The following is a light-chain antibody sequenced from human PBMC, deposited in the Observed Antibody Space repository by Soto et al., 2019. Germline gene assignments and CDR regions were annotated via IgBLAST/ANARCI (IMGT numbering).Light chain of an antibody. CDR1: QIVSSSY. J-gene: IGKJ1*01. Sequence: TLSLSPAARAFPPWRGCQIVSSSYLAWYQQKPGQAPRLLIYGASTRATGIPARFSGSGSGTEFTLTISSLQSEDFAVYYCQQYNNWPPWTFGQGTKVDIK. CDR3: QQYNNWPPWT. CDR2: GAS. V-gene: IGKV3-15*01.